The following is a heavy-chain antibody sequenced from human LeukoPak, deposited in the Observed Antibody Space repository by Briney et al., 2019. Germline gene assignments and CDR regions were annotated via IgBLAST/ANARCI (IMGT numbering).Heavy chain of an antibody. D-gene: IGHD6-6*01. CDR2: ISSSSSYI. Sequence: GGSLRLSCAASGVTFSSYSMNWVRQAPGKGLEWVSSISSSSSYIYYADSVKGRFTISRDNAKSSLYLQMNSLRAEDTAVYYCATPGGYSSSSFDYWGQGTLVTVSS. CDR3: ATPGGYSSSSFDY. V-gene: IGHV3-21*01. CDR1: GVTFSSYS. J-gene: IGHJ4*02.